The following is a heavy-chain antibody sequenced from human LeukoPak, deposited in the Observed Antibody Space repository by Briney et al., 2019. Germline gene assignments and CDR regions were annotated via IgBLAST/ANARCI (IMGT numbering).Heavy chain of an antibody. J-gene: IGHJ4*02. V-gene: IGHV3-7*01. CDR2: IEQDGSEK. CDR1: GFTFSSYG. Sequence: GGSLRPSCAASGFTFSSYGMSWVRQAPGKGLEWVANIEQDGSEKYYVDSVKGRFTISRDNAKNSLYLQMNSLRAEDTAVYYCAKGFDYAVWYYFDYWGQGTLVTVSS. CDR3: AKGFDYAVWYYFDY. D-gene: IGHD4-17*01.